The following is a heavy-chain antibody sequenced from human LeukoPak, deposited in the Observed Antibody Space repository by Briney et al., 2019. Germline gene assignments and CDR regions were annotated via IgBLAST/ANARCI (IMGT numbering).Heavy chain of an antibody. D-gene: IGHD3-10*01. V-gene: IGHV3-21*01. Sequence: GGSLRLSCAASGFTFSSYSMNWVRQAPGKGLEWVSSIGPSSSSIYHADSAKGRFTISRENAKNSLFLQMNSLRAEDTAVYYCAREGSGTTSEAFDIWGQGTMVTVSS. CDR3: AREGSGTTSEAFDI. CDR1: GFTFSSYS. CDR2: IGPSSSSI. J-gene: IGHJ3*02.